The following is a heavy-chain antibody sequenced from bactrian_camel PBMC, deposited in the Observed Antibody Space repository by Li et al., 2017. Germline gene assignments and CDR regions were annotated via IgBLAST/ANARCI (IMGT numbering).Heavy chain of an antibody. D-gene: IGHD4*01. CDR1: GFAFSAHW. CDR2: VSSGGTS. CDR3: AKDRGTTVSEYNY. Sequence: QLVESGGGLVQPGGSLTLSCAASGFAFSAHWMYWVRQAPGKGLEWVTTVSSGGTSNYADSRKGRSTISRDNAKGTLYLQLDSLKPEDTAMYYCAKDRGTTVSEYNYWGQGTQVTVS. J-gene: IGHJ4*01. V-gene: IGHV3S1*01.